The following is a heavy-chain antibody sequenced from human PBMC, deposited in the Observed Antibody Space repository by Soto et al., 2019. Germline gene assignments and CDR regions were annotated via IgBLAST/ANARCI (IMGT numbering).Heavy chain of an antibody. CDR3: VSQRTTVPTQAYFDY. D-gene: IGHD4-17*01. CDR1: GGSVTNSSYY. J-gene: IGHJ4*02. Sequence: PSETLSLTSTVSGGSVTNSSYYWGWFRQSPGKGLEWIGSVYYRGRSYSKSSVKSRVTISVDTSKNRFSLSLNSVTASDTAVYFCVSQRTTVPTQAYFDYWGPGVLGTVSS. CDR2: VYYRGRS. V-gene: IGHV4-39*01.